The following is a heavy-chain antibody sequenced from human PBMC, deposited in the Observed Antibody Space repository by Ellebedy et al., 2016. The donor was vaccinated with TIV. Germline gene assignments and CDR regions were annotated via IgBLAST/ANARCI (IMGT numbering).Heavy chain of an antibody. V-gene: IGHV1-69*13. J-gene: IGHJ4*02. CDR2: IIPIFGTA. D-gene: IGHD4-17*01. CDR1: GGTFSSYA. Sequence: AASVKVSCKASGGTFSSYAISWVRQAPGQGLEWMGGIIPIFGTANYAQKFQGRVTITADESTSTAYMELSSLRSEDTAVYYCASSKEFQGDYGDYGWGYFDYWGQGTLVTVSS. CDR3: ASSKEFQGDYGDYGWGYFDY.